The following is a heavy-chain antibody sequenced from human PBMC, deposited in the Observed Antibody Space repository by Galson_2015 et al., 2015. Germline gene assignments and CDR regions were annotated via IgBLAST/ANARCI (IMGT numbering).Heavy chain of an antibody. D-gene: IGHD6-13*01. Sequence: SLRLSCAASGFTFSSYWMSWVRQAPGKGLEWVANIKQDGSEKYYVDSVKGRFTISRDNAKNSLYLQMNSLRAEDTAVYYCARPRYSSSRGAVDYWGQGTLVTVSS. CDR3: ARPRYSSSRGAVDY. V-gene: IGHV3-7*04. CDR2: IKQDGSEK. J-gene: IGHJ4*02. CDR1: GFTFSSYW.